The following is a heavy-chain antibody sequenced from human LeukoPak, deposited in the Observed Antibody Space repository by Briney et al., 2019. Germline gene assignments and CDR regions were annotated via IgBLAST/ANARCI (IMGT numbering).Heavy chain of an antibody. CDR2: FNTNTGNP. Sequence: ASVKVSCKASGYTFTSYAMNWVRRSPGQGLGWMGWFNTNTGNPTYAQGFTGLIVFSLDTSVSTAYLQISSLKAEDSAVYYCAKNGLGAVVKTDWGQGTLVTVSS. J-gene: IGHJ4*02. V-gene: IGHV7-4-1*02. CDR1: GYTFTSYA. D-gene: IGHD3-22*01. CDR3: AKNGLGAVVKTD.